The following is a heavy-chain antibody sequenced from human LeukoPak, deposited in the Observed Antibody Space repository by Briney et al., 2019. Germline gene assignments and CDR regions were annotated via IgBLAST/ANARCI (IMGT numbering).Heavy chain of an antibody. CDR1: GFTLSSYA. D-gene: IGHD4-17*01. J-gene: IGHJ4*02. V-gene: IGHV3-23*01. CDR3: AKLGAGDYPYFFDS. CDR2: ISGSGANT. Sequence: PGGSLRLSCAASGFTLSSYAMSWVRQAPGKGLEWVSAISGSGANTYYADSVQGRFTVSRDNSKNTLYLQMNSLRAEGTAVYYCAKLGAGDYPYFFDSWGQGTLVTVSS.